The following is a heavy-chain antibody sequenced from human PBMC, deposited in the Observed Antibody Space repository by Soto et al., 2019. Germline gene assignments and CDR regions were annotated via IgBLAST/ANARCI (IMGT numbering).Heavy chain of an antibody. D-gene: IGHD2-15*01. CDR3: AKVFHQGGGGY. Sequence: PGGSLRLSCAASGFAFSSYGMHRVRQAPGKGLEWVAVISYDGSNKYYADSVKGRFTISRDNSKNTLYLQMNSLRAEDTAVYYCAKVFHQGGGGYWGQGTLVTVPQ. V-gene: IGHV3-30*18. CDR2: ISYDGSNK. CDR1: GFAFSSYG. J-gene: IGHJ4*02.